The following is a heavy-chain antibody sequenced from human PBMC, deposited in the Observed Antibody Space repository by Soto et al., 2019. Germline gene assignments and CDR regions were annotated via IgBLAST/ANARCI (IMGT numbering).Heavy chain of an antibody. D-gene: IGHD2-2*01. CDR2: IYYSGNI. Sequence: SETLYLTCTVSGASLSSADYFWSWIRQPPGQGLEWIGYIYYSGNIFYNPSLESRVTISVDTSKNQFSLKLSSVTAADTAVYYCARVDGGYCSSTSCYLYRYYYYYMDVWGKGTTVTVSS. V-gene: IGHV4-30-4*01. CDR3: ARVDGGYCSSTSCYLYRYYYYYMDV. CDR1: GASLSSADYF. J-gene: IGHJ6*03.